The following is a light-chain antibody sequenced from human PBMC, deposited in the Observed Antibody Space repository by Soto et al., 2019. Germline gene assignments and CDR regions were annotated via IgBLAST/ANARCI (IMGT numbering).Light chain of an antibody. Sequence: DIQMTQSPSTLSASIGDTVTMTCRASQSISIWLAWYQQKPGKPPKLLIYDASSLESGVPSRFSGSGSGTEFTLTVSSLQPDDFATYHCQQYNTFWTFGQGTKVEIK. CDR2: DAS. CDR1: QSISIW. J-gene: IGKJ1*01. V-gene: IGKV1-5*01. CDR3: QQYNTFWT.